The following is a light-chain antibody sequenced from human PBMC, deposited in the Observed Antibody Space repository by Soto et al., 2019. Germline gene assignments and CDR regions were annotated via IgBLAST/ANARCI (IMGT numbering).Light chain of an antibody. Sequence: EILLTQSPATLSLSPGERATLSCRASQSVSSNLAWYQQKPGQAPRLLIYDASNRATGIPARFSGSGSGTDFTLTISSLEPEDFAVYYCQRGDTFGQGTRLEI. CDR3: QRGDT. CDR1: QSVSSN. CDR2: DAS. J-gene: IGKJ5*01. V-gene: IGKV3-11*01.